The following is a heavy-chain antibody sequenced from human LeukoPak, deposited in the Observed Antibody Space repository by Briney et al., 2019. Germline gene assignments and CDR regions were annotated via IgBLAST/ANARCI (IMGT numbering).Heavy chain of an antibody. Sequence: PGGSLRLSCAASGFTFNYYSMNWVRQAPGKGPEWVSAISGSGGSTYYADSVKGRLTISRDTSKNTLYLQMNSLRAEDTAVYYCARARPYYYYGMDVWGQGTTVTVSS. D-gene: IGHD6-6*01. CDR3: ARARPYYYYGMDV. V-gene: IGHV3-23*01. CDR1: GFTFNYYS. J-gene: IGHJ6*02. CDR2: ISGSGGST.